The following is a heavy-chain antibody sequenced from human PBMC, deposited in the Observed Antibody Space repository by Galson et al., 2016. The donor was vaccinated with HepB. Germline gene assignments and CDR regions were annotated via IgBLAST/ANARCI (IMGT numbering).Heavy chain of an antibody. CDR2: IEHSWTT. CDR1: GGSIRRSNW. CDR3: ARTAGVWSGHVPFDF. V-gene: IGHV4-4*02. Sequence: LSLTCPVSGGSIRRSNWWSWVRQPPGQGMEWIGEIEHSWTTNYISSLKSRVTISLDKSKNQFSMKLTSVTAADTAVYYCARTAGVWSGHVPFDFWGQGTLVTVSS. J-gene: IGHJ4*02. D-gene: IGHD3-3*01.